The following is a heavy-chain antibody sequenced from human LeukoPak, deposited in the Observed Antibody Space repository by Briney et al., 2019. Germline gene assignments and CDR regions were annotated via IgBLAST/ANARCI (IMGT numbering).Heavy chain of an antibody. CDR1: GFTFSDYY. J-gene: IGHJ6*03. CDR3: ARDLRSYSSGWYDYYYNYMDV. CDR2: ISSSSSYI. D-gene: IGHD6-19*01. V-gene: IGHV3-11*06. Sequence: GGSLRLSCAASGFTFSDYYMSWIRQAPGKGLEWVSSISSSSSYIYYIDSVKGRFTISRDNAKNSLYLQMNSLRADDTAVYYCARDLRSYSSGWYDYYYNYMDVWGKGTTVTVSS.